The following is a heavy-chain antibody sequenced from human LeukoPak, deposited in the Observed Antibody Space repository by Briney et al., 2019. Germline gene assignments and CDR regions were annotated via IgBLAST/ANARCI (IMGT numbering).Heavy chain of an antibody. CDR3: ARRDSRYSSSWYLSYWFDP. CDR2: IYPGDSDT. J-gene: IGHJ5*02. V-gene: IGHV5-51*01. Sequence: GESLKISCKGSGYSFTSYWIGWVRQMPGKGLEWMGIIYPGDSDTRYSPSFQGQVTISADKSINTAFVQWSSLKASDTAMYYCARRDSRYSSSWYLSYWFDPWGQGTLVTVSS. CDR1: GYSFTSYW. D-gene: IGHD6-13*01.